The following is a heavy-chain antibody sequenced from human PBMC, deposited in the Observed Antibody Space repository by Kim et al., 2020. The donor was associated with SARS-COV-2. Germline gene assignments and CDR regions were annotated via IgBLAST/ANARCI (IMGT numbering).Heavy chain of an antibody. V-gene: IGHV3-30*04. Sequence: RFTNSRDNSKNTLYLQMNSLRAEDTAVYYCARDEAVYGDYVQISYGMDVWGQGTTVTVSS. J-gene: IGHJ6*02. CDR3: ARDEAVYGDYVQISYGMDV. D-gene: IGHD4-17*01.